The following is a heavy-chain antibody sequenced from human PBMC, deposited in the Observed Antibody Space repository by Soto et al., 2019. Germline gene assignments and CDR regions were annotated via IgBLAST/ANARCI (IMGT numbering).Heavy chain of an antibody. V-gene: IGHV4-30-4*01. CDR2: IYYSGST. D-gene: IGHD3-3*01. J-gene: IGHJ5*02. CDR3: ARGRFLFDWLDP. CDR1: GGSISSGDYY. Sequence: PSETLSLTCTVSGGSISSGDYYWSWIRQPPGKGLEWIGYIYYSGSTYYNPSLKSRVTISVDTSKNQFSLKLSSVTAADTAVYYCARGRFLFDWLDPWGQGTLVTVSS.